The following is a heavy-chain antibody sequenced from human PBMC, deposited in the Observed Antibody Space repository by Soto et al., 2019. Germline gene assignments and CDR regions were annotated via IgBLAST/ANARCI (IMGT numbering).Heavy chain of an antibody. V-gene: IGHV4-34*01. CDR2: INHSGST. D-gene: IGHD6-19*01. Sequence: PSETLSLTCAVYGGSFSGHYWSWIRQPPGKGLEWIGEINHSGSTNYNPSLKSRVTISVDTSKNQFSLKLSSVTAADTAVYYCARGPRYSSGWYTVPLNWFDPWGQGTLVTVSS. J-gene: IGHJ5*02. CDR3: ARGPRYSSGWYTVPLNWFDP. CDR1: GGSFSGHY.